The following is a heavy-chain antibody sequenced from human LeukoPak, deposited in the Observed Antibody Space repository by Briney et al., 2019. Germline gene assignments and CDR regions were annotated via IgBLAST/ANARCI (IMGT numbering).Heavy chain of an antibody. V-gene: IGHV3-9*01. CDR1: GFTFDDYA. CDR3: AKFGMRRYYYGMDV. Sequence: PGGSLRLYCAASGFTFDDYAMHWVRQAPGKGLEWVSGISWNSGSIGYADSVKGRFTISRDNAKNSLYLQMNSLRAEDTALYYCAKFGMRRYYYGMDVWGQGTTVTVSS. CDR2: ISWNSGSI. J-gene: IGHJ6*02. D-gene: IGHD1-14*01.